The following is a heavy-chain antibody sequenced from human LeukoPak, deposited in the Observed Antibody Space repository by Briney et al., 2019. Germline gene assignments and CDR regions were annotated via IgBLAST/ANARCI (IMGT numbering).Heavy chain of an antibody. J-gene: IGHJ5*02. CDR2: FNHSGST. V-gene: IGHV4-34*01. CDR1: GGSFSGDY. D-gene: IGHD2-8*01. CDR3: PRGITLFCTNGVCYTAPYNWFDP. Sequence: PSETLSLTCAVYGGSFSGDYWSWIRQPPGKGLEWIGEFNHSGSTNYNPSLKSRVTISVDTSKNQFSLKLSSVTAADTAVYYCPRGITLFCTNGVCYTAPYNWFDPWGQGTLVTVSS.